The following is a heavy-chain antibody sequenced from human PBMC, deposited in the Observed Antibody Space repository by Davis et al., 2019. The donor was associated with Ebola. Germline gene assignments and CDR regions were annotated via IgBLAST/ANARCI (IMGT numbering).Heavy chain of an antibody. CDR2: IYPGDSDT. Sequence: KVSCKGSGYSFTSYWIGWVRQMPGKGLEWMGIIYPGDSDTRYSPSFQGQVTISADKSISTAYLQWSSLKASDTAMYYCARTAFWSGYPYYFDYWGQGTLATVSS. CDR3: ARTAFWSGYPYYFDY. V-gene: IGHV5-51*01. CDR1: GYSFTSYW. D-gene: IGHD3-3*01. J-gene: IGHJ4*02.